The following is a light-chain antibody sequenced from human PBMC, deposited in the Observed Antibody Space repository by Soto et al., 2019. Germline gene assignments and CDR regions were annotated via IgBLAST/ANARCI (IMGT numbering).Light chain of an antibody. V-gene: IGKV3-20*01. J-gene: IGKJ2*01. CDR2: GAS. CDR3: QQYGGLPPYT. CDR1: QSISSSD. Sequence: EMVLTQSPATLSLSPGERATLSSRASQSISSSDFAWNQQKLGQAPRLLIYGASSRATGIPDRFSGSGSGTGFTLAISRLEAEACAVYYCQQYGGLPPYTFGLRTKLEIK.